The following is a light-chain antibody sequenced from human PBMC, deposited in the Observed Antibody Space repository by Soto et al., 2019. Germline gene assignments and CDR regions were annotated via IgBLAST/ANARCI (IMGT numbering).Light chain of an antibody. CDR1: NIGSKS. V-gene: IGLV3-21*02. Sequence: SYELTQPPSVSVAPGQTARVSCGGDNIGSKSVHWYQQKPGQAPVLVVYNDGDRRSGIPERFSGSNSGNTATLTISRVEAGDEADYYCQVWHGVSAHWVFGGGTQLTVL. CDR3: QVWHGVSAHWV. CDR2: NDG. J-gene: IGLJ3*02.